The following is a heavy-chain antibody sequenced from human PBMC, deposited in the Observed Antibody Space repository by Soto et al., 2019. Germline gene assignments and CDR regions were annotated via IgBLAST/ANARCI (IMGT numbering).Heavy chain of an antibody. D-gene: IGHD3-10*01. CDR1: GYTFTGYY. CDR2: INPNSGGT. V-gene: IGHV1-2*04. J-gene: IGHJ3*02. Sequence: ASVKVSCKASGYTFTGYYMHWVRQAPGQGLERMGWINPNSGGTNYAQKFQGWVTMSRDTSISTAYMELSRVRSDDTALYYFASNYYGSGSYYSFDIWGQGTMVTVSS. CDR3: ASNYYGSGSYYSFDI.